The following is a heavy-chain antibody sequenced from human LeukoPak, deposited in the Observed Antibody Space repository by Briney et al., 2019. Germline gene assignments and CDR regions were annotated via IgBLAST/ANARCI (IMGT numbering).Heavy chain of an antibody. Sequence: GGSLRLSCEGSGFTFKANAMSWVRQAPGKGLEWVSTISGRGDETHYADSVKGRFTISRDNSKNTVYLQMNSLGAADTAVYYCAKTQGFFDHWGQGSLVTVSS. V-gene: IGHV3-23*01. CDR1: GFTFKANA. CDR3: AKTQGFFDH. CDR2: ISGRGDET. J-gene: IGHJ4*02.